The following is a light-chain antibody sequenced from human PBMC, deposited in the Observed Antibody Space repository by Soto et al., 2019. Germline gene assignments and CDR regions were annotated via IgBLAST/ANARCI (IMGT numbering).Light chain of an antibody. J-gene: IGLJ1*01. CDR3: SSYTSSSTPYV. Sequence: QSALTQPASVSGSPGQSITISCTGTSSDVGGYNYVSWYQQHPVKAPKLMIYDVTNRPSGVSDRFSGSKSGNTASLTISGLQAEDEADYYCSSYTSSSTPYVLGTETKLTV. CDR2: DVT. CDR1: SSDVGGYNY. V-gene: IGLV2-14*01.